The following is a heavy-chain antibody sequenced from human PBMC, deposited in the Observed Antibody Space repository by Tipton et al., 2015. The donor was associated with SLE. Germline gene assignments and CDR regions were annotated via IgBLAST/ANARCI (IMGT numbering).Heavy chain of an antibody. D-gene: IGHD1-26*01. V-gene: IGHV4-59*08. CDR1: GGSVGNYY. CDR2: IYYTGST. CDR3: ARLTWSNGPFEY. Sequence: TLSLTCTVSGGSVGNYYWSWIRQPPGKGLEWIGYIYYTGSTNYNPSLKSRVTISVDTSKNQFSLQLISATAADTALYYCARLTWSNGPFEYWGQGTLVTVSS. J-gene: IGHJ4*02.